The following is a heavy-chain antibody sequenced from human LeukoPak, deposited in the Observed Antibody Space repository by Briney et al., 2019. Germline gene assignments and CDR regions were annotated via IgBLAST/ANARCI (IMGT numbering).Heavy chain of an antibody. CDR2: IWYDGSNK. CDR3: ARVSFSIAGWYYGMDV. D-gene: IGHD6-6*01. Sequence: GGSLRLSCAASGFTFSSYGMHWVRQAPGKGLEWVAGIWYDGSNKYYADSVKGRFTISRDNSKNTLYLQMNSLRAEDTPVYYCARVSFSIAGWYYGMDVWGQGTTVTVSS. CDR1: GFTFSSYG. V-gene: IGHV3-33*01. J-gene: IGHJ6*02.